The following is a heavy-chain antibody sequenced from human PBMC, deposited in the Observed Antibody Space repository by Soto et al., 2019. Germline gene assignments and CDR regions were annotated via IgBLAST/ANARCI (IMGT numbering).Heavy chain of an antibody. D-gene: IGHD5-12*01. V-gene: IGHV1-46*01. CDR2: IKPSDSST. J-gene: IGHJ4*01. CDR3: ARDAHIGRGSSVYETY. CDR1: GYTFTDYY. Sequence: ASVKVSCKAVGYTFTDYYIHWVRQAPGQGLEWMGLIKPSDSSTTYAQKFQGRVTMTRDTSTSTVYMELTSLRSDDTAVYYCARDAHIGRGSSVYETYWGQGTLVTVSS.